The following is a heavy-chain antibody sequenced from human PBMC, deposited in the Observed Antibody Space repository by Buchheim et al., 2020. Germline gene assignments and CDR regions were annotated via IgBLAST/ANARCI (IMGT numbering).Heavy chain of an antibody. CDR1: GFTFSSYG. V-gene: IGHV3-30*18. CDR2: ISYDGSNK. D-gene: IGHD3-10*01. J-gene: IGHJ6*02. CDR3: AKELGFGELLASYYGMDV. Sequence: QVQLVESGGGVVQPGRSLRLSCAASGFTFSSYGMHWVRQAPGKGLEWVAVISYDGSNKYYADSVKGRFTISRDNSKNTLYLQMNSLRAEDTAVYYCAKELGFGELLASYYGMDVWGQGTT.